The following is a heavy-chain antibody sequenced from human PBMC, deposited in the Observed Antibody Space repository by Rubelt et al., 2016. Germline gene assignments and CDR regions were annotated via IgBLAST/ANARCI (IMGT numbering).Heavy chain of an antibody. CDR2: INHSGST. D-gene: IGHD3/OR15-3a*01. J-gene: IGHJ4*02. Sequence: QVQLQQWGAGLLKPSETLSLTCAVYGGSFSGYYWTWIRQPPGKGLEWIGEINHSGSTNYNPSLKSRVTISIETSKNQFSLQLGPVTAADTAVYYCARGRGLLDGDYVDYWGQGTLVTVSS. V-gene: IGHV4-34*01. CDR1: GGSFSGYY. CDR3: ARGRGLLDGDYVDY.